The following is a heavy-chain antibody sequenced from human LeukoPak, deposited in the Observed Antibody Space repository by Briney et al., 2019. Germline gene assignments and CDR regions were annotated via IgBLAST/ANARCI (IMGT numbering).Heavy chain of an antibody. CDR2: ISGSGGST. D-gene: IGHD2-15*01. J-gene: IGHJ6*03. V-gene: IGHV3-23*01. Sequence: GGSLRLSCAASGFTFSSYAMSWVRQAPGKGLEWVSAISGSGGSTYYADSVKGRFTISRDNSKNTLYLQMNSLRAEDTAVYYCAKPPKPYCSGGSCYRPYYYYYMDVWGKGTTVTVSS. CDR1: GFTFSSYA. CDR3: AKPPKPYCSGGSCYRPYYYYYMDV.